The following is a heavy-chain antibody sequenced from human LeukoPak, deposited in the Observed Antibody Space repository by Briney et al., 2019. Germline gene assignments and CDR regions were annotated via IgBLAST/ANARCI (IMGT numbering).Heavy chain of an antibody. CDR3: ARAEYYYYYGMDV. CDR2: ISSSGSTI. V-gene: IGHV3-48*04. CDR1: GFTFSSYS. J-gene: IGHJ6*02. Sequence: GGSLRFSCAASGFTFSSYSMNWVRQAPGKGLEWVSYISSSGSTIYYADSVKGRFTISRDNAKNSLYLQMNSLRAEDTAVYYCARAEYYYYYGMDVWGQGTTVTVSS.